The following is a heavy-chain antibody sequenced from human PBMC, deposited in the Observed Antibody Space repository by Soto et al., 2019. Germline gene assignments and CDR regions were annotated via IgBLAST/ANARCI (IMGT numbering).Heavy chain of an antibody. CDR2: INHSGST. J-gene: IGHJ4*02. CDR1: GGSFSGYY. Sequence: QVQLQQWGAGLLKPSETLSLTCAVYGGSFSGYYWSWIRQPPGKGLEWIGEINHSGSTNYNPSLKSRVTISADTSKNQFSLKLSSVTAADTAVYYCARETNTAMLDYWGQGTLVTVSS. D-gene: IGHD5-18*01. CDR3: ARETNTAMLDY. V-gene: IGHV4-34*01.